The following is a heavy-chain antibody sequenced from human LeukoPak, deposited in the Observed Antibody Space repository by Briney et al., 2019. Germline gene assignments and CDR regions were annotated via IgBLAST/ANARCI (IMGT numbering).Heavy chain of an antibody. D-gene: IGHD5/OR15-5a*01. CDR1: GYTFTSYD. CDR2: INPNSGGT. Sequence: ASVKVSCKASGYTFTSYDINWVRQAPGQGLEWMGWINPNSGGTNYAQKFQGRVTMTRDTSISTAYMELSRLRSDDTAVYYCARQSNYYYMDVWGKGATVTVSS. CDR3: ARQSNYYYMDV. V-gene: IGHV1-2*02. J-gene: IGHJ6*03.